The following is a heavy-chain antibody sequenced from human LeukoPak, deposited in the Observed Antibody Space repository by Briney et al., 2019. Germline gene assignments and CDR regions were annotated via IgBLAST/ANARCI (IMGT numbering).Heavy chain of an antibody. V-gene: IGHV4-34*01. D-gene: IGHD5-24*01. CDR2: INHSGST. J-gene: IGHJ5*02. CDR1: GGPFSGCY. CDR3: ARGRWTSSNYNWFDP. Sequence: SETLSLTCAVYGGPFSGCYWTWSRQSPGKGLEGIGEINHSGSTNYDPSLKSRVPISVDTSKNQFSLKLSSVTAADTAVYYCARGRWTSSNYNWFDPWGQGTLVTVSS.